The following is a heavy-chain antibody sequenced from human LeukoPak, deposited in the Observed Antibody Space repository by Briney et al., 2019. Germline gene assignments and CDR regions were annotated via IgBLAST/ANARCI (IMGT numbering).Heavy chain of an antibody. CDR3: ASTQPRYCSSTSCYLMTNWFDP. V-gene: IGHV1-69*13. D-gene: IGHD2-2*01. J-gene: IGHJ5*02. CDR2: IIPIFGTA. CDR1: GGTFNSYA. Sequence: ASVKVSCKASGGTFNSYAISWVRQAPGRGLEWMGGIIPIFGTANYAQKFQGRVTITADESTSTAYMELSSLRSEDTAVYYCASTQPRYCSSTSCYLMTNWFDPWGQGTLVTVSS.